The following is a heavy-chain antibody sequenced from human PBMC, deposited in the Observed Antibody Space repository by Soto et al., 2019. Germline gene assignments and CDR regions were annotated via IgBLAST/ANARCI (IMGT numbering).Heavy chain of an antibody. D-gene: IGHD3-3*01. Sequence: QVQLVQSGAEVKKPGSSVKVSCKASGGTFSSYAISWVRQAPGQGLEWMGGIIPIFGTANYAQKFQGRVTITADESTSTAYMELSSLRSEDTAVYYCASELRLFTPAEDCMDVWCQGTTVTVSS. CDR3: ASELRLFTPAEDCMDV. CDR2: IIPIFGTA. J-gene: IGHJ6*02. V-gene: IGHV1-69*12. CDR1: GGTFSSYA.